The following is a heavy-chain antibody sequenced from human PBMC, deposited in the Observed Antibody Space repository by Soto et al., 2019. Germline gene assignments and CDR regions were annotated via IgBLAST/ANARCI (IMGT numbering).Heavy chain of an antibody. CDR1: GGSISSYY. D-gene: IGHD3-10*01. V-gene: IGHV4-59*12. Sequence: PSETLSLTCTVSGGSISSYYRSWIRQPPGKGLEWIGDINYSGSTNYNPSLKSRVTISVDTSKNQFSLKLSSVTAADTAVYYCARALEYMVRGVIYYYYMDVWGKGTTVTVSS. CDR2: INYSGST. CDR3: ARALEYMVRGVIYYYYMDV. J-gene: IGHJ6*03.